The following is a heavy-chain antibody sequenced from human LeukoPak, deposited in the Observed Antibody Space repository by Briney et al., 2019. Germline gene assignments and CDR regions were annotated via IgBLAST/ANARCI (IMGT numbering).Heavy chain of an antibody. J-gene: IGHJ4*02. CDR3: ARETDDLDY. D-gene: IGHD1-1*01. CDR2: IKQDGSEK. CDR1: GFTFNNYA. V-gene: IGHV3-7*01. Sequence: TGGSLRLSCAASGFTFNNYAMSWVRQAPGKGLEWVANIKQDGSEKYYVDSVKGRFTISRDNAKNSLYLQMNSLRAEDTAVYHCARETDDLDYWGQGTLVTVSS.